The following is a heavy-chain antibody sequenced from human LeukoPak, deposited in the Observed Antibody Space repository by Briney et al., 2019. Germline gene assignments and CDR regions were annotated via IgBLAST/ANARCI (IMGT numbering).Heavy chain of an antibody. D-gene: IGHD4-17*01. CDR2: IYYSGST. Sequence: SETLSLTCTVSGGSIGSYYRSWIRQPPGKGLEWIGYIYYSGSTNCNPSLKSRVTISVDTSKNQFSLKLSSVTAADTAVYYCASGYYGTRTLAFDYWGQGTLVTVSS. J-gene: IGHJ4*02. V-gene: IGHV4-59*01. CDR3: ASGYYGTRTLAFDY. CDR1: GGSIGSYY.